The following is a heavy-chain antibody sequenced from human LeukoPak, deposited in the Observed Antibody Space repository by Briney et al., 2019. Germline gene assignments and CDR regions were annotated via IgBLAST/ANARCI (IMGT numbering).Heavy chain of an antibody. CDR1: GFTFSSYG. Sequence: GGSLRLSCAASGFTFSSYGMHWVRQAPGKGLEWVAVISYDGSNKYYADSVKGRFTISRDNSKNTLYLQMNSLRAEDTAVYYCAKDRGYYDSSGYYQDYWGQGTLVTVSS. CDR2: ISYDGSNK. D-gene: IGHD3-22*01. J-gene: IGHJ4*02. V-gene: IGHV3-30*18. CDR3: AKDRGYYDSSGYYQDY.